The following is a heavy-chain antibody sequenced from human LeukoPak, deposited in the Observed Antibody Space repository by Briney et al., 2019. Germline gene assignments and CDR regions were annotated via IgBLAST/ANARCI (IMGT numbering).Heavy chain of an antibody. J-gene: IGHJ4*02. CDR2: LSGGGTGT. V-gene: IGHV3-23*01. Sequence: GGSLRLSCVASGFTFSTYAMTWVRQAPGKGLEWVSGLSGGGTGTYYADSVKGRFTISRDNSKNMLYLQMNSLRAEDTAVYYCATLYYRYYYFDYWGQGTLVTVSS. CDR1: GFTFSTYA. D-gene: IGHD3-10*01. CDR3: ATLYYRYYYFDY.